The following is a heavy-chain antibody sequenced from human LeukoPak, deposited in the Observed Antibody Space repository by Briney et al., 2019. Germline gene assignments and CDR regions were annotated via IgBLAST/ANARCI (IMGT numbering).Heavy chain of an antibody. CDR1: GGTFTSYA. CDR3: ARERLPDPAMVTDP. V-gene: IGHV1-69*13. J-gene: IGHJ5*02. Sequence: ASVKVSCKASGGTFTSYAISWVRQAPGQGLEWMGGIIPICGTANYAQKFQGRVTINGDESTSTAYMELRRLRSEDTGVYYCARERLPDPAMVTDPWGQGTLVTVSS. CDR2: IIPICGTA. D-gene: IGHD5-18*01.